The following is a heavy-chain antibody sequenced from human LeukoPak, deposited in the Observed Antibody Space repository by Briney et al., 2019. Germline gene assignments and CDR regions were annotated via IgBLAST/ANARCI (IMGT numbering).Heavy chain of an antibody. D-gene: IGHD1-14*01. V-gene: IGHV4-4*07. CDR1: GASISSYY. J-gene: IGHJ5*02. CDR3: ARDSTGTAFDP. CDR2: LQPSGAT. Sequence: PSETLSLTCIVSGASISSYYWSWIRHPAGKELGLIGRLQPSGATNYNPSLESRATMSVDTSKNQFSLSLTSVTAADTAVYYCARDSTGTAFDPWGQGTLVTVSS.